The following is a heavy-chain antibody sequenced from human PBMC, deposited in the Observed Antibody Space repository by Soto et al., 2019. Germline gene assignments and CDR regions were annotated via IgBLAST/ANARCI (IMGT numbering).Heavy chain of an antibody. J-gene: IGHJ2*01. V-gene: IGHV3-23*01. CDR3: AKRTVGWYFDL. D-gene: IGHD4-17*01. Sequence: EVQLLESGGGLVQPGGSLRLSCAASGFTFSSYAMNWVRQAPGKGLEWVSVISGSGGSTYYADAVKGRFTISRDNSKNTLFLQMNSLRAEDTAVYYCAKRTVGWYFDLWGRGTLVTVSS. CDR2: ISGSGGST. CDR1: GFTFSSYA.